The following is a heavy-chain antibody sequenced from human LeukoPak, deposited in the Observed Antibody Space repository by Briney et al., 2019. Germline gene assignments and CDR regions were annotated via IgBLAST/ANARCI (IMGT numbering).Heavy chain of an antibody. CDR1: GFTFSSYA. CDR2: ISYDGSNK. J-gene: IGHJ4*02. V-gene: IGHV3-30*04. Sequence: QPGRSLRLSCAASGFTFSSYAMHWVRQAPGKGPEWVAVISYDGSNKYYADSVKGRFTISRDNSKNTLYLQMNSLRAEDTAVYYCAKGLLNDYWGQGTLVTVSS. CDR3: AKGLLNDY.